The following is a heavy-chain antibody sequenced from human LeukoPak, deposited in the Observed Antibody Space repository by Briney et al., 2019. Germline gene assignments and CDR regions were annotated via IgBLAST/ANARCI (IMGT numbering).Heavy chain of an antibody. CDR3: ARESAPHHGLDY. Sequence: GGSLRLSCAASGFSVTSSHMSWVRQAPGKGLEWVSIIYSSGNTDYAPSMQGRFAISRDNSKNTLYLQMNSLRPEDTAVYYCARESAPHHGLDYWGQGTLVTVSS. J-gene: IGHJ4*02. V-gene: IGHV3-66*01. CDR2: IYSSGNT. CDR1: GFSVTSSH. D-gene: IGHD5-24*01.